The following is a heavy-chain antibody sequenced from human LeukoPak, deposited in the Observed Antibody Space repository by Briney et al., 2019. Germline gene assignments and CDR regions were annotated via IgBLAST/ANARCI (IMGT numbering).Heavy chain of an antibody. D-gene: IGHD4-17*01. CDR3: ASMYGDYCEGGHLYFDY. J-gene: IGHJ4*02. CDR1: GGSISSGSYY. Sequence: PSETLSLTCTVSGGSISSGSYYWSWIRQPAGKGLEWIGRIYTSGSTNYNPSLKSRVTISVDTSKNQFSLKLSSVTAADTAVYYCASMYGDYCEGGHLYFDYWGQGTLVTVSS. V-gene: IGHV4-61*02. CDR2: IYTSGST.